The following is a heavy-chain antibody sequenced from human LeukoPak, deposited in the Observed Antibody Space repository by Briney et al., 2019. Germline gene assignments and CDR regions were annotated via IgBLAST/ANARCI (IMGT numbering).Heavy chain of an antibody. Sequence: GGSLRLSCAAFGFTFSTYAMRWVRQAPGKGLEWVSSISGSDGGTYYADSVRGRFTISRDNSKNTLYLQLNSLRAEDTAVYSCAKGAEQWLVTGGFESWGQGTLVTVS. D-gene: IGHD6-19*01. CDR2: ISGSDGGT. V-gene: IGHV3-23*01. CDR3: AKGAEQWLVTGGFES. CDR1: GFTFSTYA. J-gene: IGHJ4*02.